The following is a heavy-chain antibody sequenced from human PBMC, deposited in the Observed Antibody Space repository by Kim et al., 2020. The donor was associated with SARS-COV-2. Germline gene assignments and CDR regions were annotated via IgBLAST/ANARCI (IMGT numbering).Heavy chain of an antibody. D-gene: IGHD3-16*01. Sequence: GGSLRLSCAASGFTFDDYAMHWVRQAPGKGLEWVSLISGDGGNIYYADSLKGRFTISRDNSKNSLFLQMNSLRPEDTALYYCAKKWKGGYSYYAFDILGQGTTGTVSS. CDR1: GFTFDDYA. V-gene: IGHV3-43*02. J-gene: IGHJ3*02. CDR3: AKKWKGGYSYYAFDI. CDR2: ISGDGGNI.